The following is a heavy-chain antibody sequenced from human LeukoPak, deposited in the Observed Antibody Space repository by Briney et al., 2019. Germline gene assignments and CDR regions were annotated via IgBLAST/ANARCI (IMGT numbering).Heavy chain of an antibody. J-gene: IGHJ3*02. CDR2: ISGSGDST. CDR1: GFTFSSYA. D-gene: IGHD3-16*02. CDR3: AKVLTGSYPQDAFNI. Sequence: PGGSLRLSCAASGFTFSSYAMSWVRQAPGKGLEWVSAISGSGDSTSYTDSVKGRLTISRDNSKNTLYLQMNSLRAEDTAVYYCAKVLTGSYPQDAFNIWGQGTVVTVSS. V-gene: IGHV3-23*01.